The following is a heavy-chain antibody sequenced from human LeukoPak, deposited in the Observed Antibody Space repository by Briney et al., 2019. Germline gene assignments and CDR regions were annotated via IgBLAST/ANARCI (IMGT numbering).Heavy chain of an antibody. V-gene: IGHV4-31*03. D-gene: IGHD1-14*01. CDR1: GGSISSGGYY. CDR3: ARGWGPLTGFDY. J-gene: IGHJ4*02. CDR2: IYYSGST. Sequence: PSQTLSLTCTVSGGSISSGGYYWSWIRQHPGKGLEWIGYIYYSGSTYFNPSLKSRVTISVDTSKNQFSLKLSSVTAADTAVYYCARGWGPLTGFDYWGQGTLVTVSS.